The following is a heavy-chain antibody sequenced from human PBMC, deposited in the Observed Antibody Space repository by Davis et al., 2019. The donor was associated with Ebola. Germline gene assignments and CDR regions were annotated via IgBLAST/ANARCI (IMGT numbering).Heavy chain of an antibody. CDR3: ARLRSITRLTSFYY. V-gene: IGHV1-2*06. CDR2: INPNSGGT. J-gene: IGHJ4*02. Sequence: ASVTVSCKASGYTFTGYYMHWVRQAPGQGLEWMGRINPNSGGTNYAQKFQGRVTMTRDTSISTAYLQWSSLKASDTAMYYCARLRSITRLTSFYYWGQGTLVTVSS. CDR1: GYTFTGYY. D-gene: IGHD3-10*01.